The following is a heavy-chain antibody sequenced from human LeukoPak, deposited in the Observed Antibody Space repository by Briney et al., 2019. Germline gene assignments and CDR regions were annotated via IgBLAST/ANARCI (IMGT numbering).Heavy chain of an antibody. Sequence: SETLSLTCAVYGGSFSGYYWSWTRQPPGKGLEWIGEISHSGSTNYNPSLESRVTISVDTSKNQFSLKLTSVTAADTAVYYCAILTNGYGYFDYWGQGTLVTVSS. J-gene: IGHJ4*02. CDR2: ISHSGST. D-gene: IGHD5-18*01. V-gene: IGHV4-34*01. CDR1: GGSFSGYY. CDR3: AILTNGYGYFDY.